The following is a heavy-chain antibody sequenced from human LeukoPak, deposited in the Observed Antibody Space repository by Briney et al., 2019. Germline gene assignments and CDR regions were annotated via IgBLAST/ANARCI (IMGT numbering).Heavy chain of an antibody. CDR2: ISRSSSTI. D-gene: IGHD3-22*01. Sequence: GGSLRLSCAASGFTFSTYSMNWVRRAPGKGLEWVSYISRSSSTIYYADSVKGRFTISRDNAKNSLYLQMNSLRAEDTAVYYCASQYDSSGYYYNYWGQGTLVTVSS. J-gene: IGHJ4*02. CDR1: GFTFSTYS. V-gene: IGHV3-48*01. CDR3: ASQYDSSGYYYNY.